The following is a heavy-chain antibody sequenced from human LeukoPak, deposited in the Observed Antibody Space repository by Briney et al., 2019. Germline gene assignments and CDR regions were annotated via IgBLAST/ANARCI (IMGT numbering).Heavy chain of an antibody. J-gene: IGHJ4*02. D-gene: IGHD2-2*01. Sequence: SGGSLRLSCAASGFTFSSYWMSWVRQAPGKGLEWVANIKQDGSEKYYVDSVKGRFTISRDNAKNSLSLQMNSLRAEDTAVYYCARGRWSSTSFFFYYWGQGTLVTVSS. CDR2: IKQDGSEK. CDR3: ARGRWSSTSFFFYY. CDR1: GFTFSSYW. V-gene: IGHV3-7*01.